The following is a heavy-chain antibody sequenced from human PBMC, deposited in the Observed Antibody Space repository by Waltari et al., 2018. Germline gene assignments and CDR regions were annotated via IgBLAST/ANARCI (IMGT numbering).Heavy chain of an antibody. J-gene: IGHJ4*02. CDR3: AKDLNGENYFDY. CDR1: GFTFSSYA. Sequence: EVQLLESGGGLVQPGGSLRLSCAAYGFTFSSYAMSWVRQAPGKGLEWVSVIYSGGSSTYYADSVKGRFTISRDNSKNTLYLQMNSLRAEDTAVYYCAKDLNGENYFDYWGQGTLVTVSS. CDR2: IYSGGSST. V-gene: IGHV3-23*03. D-gene: IGHD2-8*01.